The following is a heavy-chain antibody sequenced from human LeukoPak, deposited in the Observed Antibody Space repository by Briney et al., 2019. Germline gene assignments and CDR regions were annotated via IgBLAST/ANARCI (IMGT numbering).Heavy chain of an antibody. D-gene: IGHD6-19*01. J-gene: IGHJ4*02. CDR1: GFVLSSYE. V-gene: IGHV3-23*01. Sequence: PGGSLRLSCTGSGFVLSSYEMTWFRQAPGKGLEWVSSVDYSGDSPYYADSMRGRFTISRDNTKNILYLQLSSLRVEDTAVYYCTRTSGWYGITWGQGTLVAASS. CDR2: VDYSGDSP. CDR3: TRTSGWYGIT.